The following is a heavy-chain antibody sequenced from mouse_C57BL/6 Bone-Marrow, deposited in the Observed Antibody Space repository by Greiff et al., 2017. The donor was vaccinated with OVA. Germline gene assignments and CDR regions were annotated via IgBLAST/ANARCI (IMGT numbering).Heavy chain of an antibody. CDR1: GYTFTSYG. D-gene: IGHD2-5*01. V-gene: IGHV1-81*01. CDR2: IYPRSGNT. CDR3: AMNYYSNYGWYFDV. Sequence: VQLQESGAELARPGASVKLSCKASGYTFTSYGISWVKQRTGQGLEWIGEIYPRSGNTYYNEKFKGKATLTADKSSSTAYMELRSLTSEDSAVYFCAMNYYSNYGWYFDVWGTGTTVTVSS. J-gene: IGHJ1*03.